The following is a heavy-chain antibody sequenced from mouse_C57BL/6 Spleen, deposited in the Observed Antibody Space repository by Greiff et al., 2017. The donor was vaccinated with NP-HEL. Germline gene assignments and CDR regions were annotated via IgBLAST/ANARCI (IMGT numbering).Heavy chain of an antibody. J-gene: IGHJ3*01. V-gene: IGHV1-80*01. CDR1: GYAFSSYW. CDR3: ARRGGNYAPWFAY. Sequence: QVHVKQSGAELVKPGASVKISCKASGYAFSSYWMNWVKQRPGKGLEWIGQIYPGDGDTNYNGKFKGKATLTADKSSSTAYMQLSSLTSEDSAVYFCARRGGNYAPWFAYWGQGTLVTVSA. D-gene: IGHD2-1*01. CDR2: IYPGDGDT.